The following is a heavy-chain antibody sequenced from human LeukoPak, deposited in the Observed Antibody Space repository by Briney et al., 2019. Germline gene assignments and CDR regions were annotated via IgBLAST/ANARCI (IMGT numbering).Heavy chain of an antibody. CDR1: GFTFSNYW. V-gene: IGHV3-7*01. CDR2: IKQDGSDR. D-gene: IGHD4-17*01. CDR3: ARDGGSRDYGDFLFDY. Sequence: GGSLRLSCVASGFTFSNYWMTWVRQAPGKGLEWVATIKQDGSDRYYVDSVKGRFTISRDNAKTSLYLQMNSLRAEDTAVYYCARDGGSRDYGDFLFDYWGQGTLVTVSS. J-gene: IGHJ4*02.